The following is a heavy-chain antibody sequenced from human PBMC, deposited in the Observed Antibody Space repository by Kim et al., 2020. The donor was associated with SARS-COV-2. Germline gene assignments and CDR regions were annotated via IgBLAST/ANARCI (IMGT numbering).Heavy chain of an antibody. CDR1: GYTFTSYA. V-gene: IGHV1-3*01. D-gene: IGHD3-22*01. Sequence: ASVKVSCKASGYTFTSYAMHWVRQAPGQRLEWMGWINAGNGNTKYSQKFQGRVTITRDTSASTAYMELSSLRSEDTAVYYCARDYYDSSGYYYYFNDWGQGTLVTVSS. CDR3: ARDYYDSSGYYYYFND. CDR2: INAGNGNT. J-gene: IGHJ4*02.